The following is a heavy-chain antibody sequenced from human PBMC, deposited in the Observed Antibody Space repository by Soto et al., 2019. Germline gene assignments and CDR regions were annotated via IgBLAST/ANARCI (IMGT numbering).Heavy chain of an antibody. Sequence: EVQLVESGGGLVQPGGSLRLSCAASGFTFSSYWMTWVRQAPGRGLEWVARIKQDGSEIHYVDSVKGRFTISRDNAKNSLYLQMNSLRAEDPAVYYWAREGYYGSGCYYKNWFDPWGQGTLVTVSS. D-gene: IGHD3-10*01. V-gene: IGHV3-7*01. CDR2: IKQDGSEI. J-gene: IGHJ5*02. CDR1: GFTFSSYW. CDR3: AREGYYGSGCYYKNWFDP.